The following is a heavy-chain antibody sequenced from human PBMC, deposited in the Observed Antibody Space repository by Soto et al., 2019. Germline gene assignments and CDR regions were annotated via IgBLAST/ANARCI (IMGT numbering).Heavy chain of an antibody. CDR1: GFTFSSYA. V-gene: IGHV3-23*01. J-gene: IGHJ4*02. CDR3: AKQRYGIAAAGACLDY. D-gene: IGHD6-13*01. Sequence: GGSLRLSCAASGFTFSSYAMSWVRQAPGKGLEWVSAISGSGGSTYYADSVKGRFTISRHNSKNTLYLQMNSLRAEDTAVYYCAKQRYGIAAAGACLDYWGQGTLVTVSS. CDR2: ISGSGGST.